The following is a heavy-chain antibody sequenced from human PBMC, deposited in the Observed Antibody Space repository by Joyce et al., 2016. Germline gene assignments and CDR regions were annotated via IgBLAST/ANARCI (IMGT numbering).Heavy chain of an antibody. J-gene: IGHJ3*01. CDR3: TRGGTRWGGFYAFDF. Sequence: QLQLQESGPGLVKPSETLSLTCTVSGGSINSSSYYWGWIGSIYYRGSTYSNPSLNSRIGISVDMTRQQFSLQLRSVPATDTALYFCTRGGTRWGGFYAFDFWGQGTLVIASS. CDR1: GGSINSSSYY. V-gene: IGHV4-39*01. D-gene: IGHD3-16*01. CDR2: IYYRGST.